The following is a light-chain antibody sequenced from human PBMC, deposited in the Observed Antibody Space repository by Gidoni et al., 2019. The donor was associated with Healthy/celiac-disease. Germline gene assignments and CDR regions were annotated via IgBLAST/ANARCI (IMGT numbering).Light chain of an antibody. Sequence: EIVLTQSPATLSLSPGERATLSCRASQSVSSYLAWYQQKPGQAPRLLIYDASNRATGIPARFSGSGSGTDFTLTISSLEPEDFAVYYCQQRRLGPGTKVDIK. CDR1: QSVSSY. CDR2: DAS. V-gene: IGKV3-11*01. CDR3: QQRR. J-gene: IGKJ3*01.